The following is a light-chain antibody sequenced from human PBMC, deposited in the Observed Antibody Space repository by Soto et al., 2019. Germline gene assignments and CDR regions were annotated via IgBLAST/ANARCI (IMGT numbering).Light chain of an antibody. CDR3: SSYTTTTLEV. V-gene: IGLV2-14*01. J-gene: IGLJ1*01. CDR1: KNDVGLYDY. CDR2: GVT. Sequence: QSVLTQPASVSGFPGQSITISCTGTKNDVGLYDYVSWYQQHPGEAPKLMIYGVTNRPSGVSNRFSGSKSGNTASLTISGLQAADEADYFCSSYTTTTLEVFGTGTKLTVL.